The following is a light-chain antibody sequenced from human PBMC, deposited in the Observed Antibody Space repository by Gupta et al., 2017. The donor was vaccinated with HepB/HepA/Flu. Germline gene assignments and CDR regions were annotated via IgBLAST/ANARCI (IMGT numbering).Light chain of an antibody. V-gene: IGKV2-30*01. CDR2: KVS. J-gene: IGKJ2*01. CDR1: RSLVSTEGNTY. CDR3: RQYKCWPIT. Sequence: DVVLTQSQFSLPVTLGQPASISCTSSRSLVSTEGNTYFDWFQQGPGQTPRRLIYKVSKRDSGVPDRFSGSGSGTDFTLKISRGEAEDFGVYYCRQYKCWPITFGQGTKLEIK.